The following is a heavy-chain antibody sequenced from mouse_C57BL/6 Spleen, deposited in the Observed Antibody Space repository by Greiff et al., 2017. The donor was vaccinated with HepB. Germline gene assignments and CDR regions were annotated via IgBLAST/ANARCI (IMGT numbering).Heavy chain of an antibody. D-gene: IGHD2-3*01. Sequence: QVQLQQSGAELVKPGASVKISCKASGYAFSSYWMNWVKQRPGKGLEWIGQIYPGDGDTNYNGKFKGKATLTADKSASTAYMQLSSLTSEDSAVYFDARDGYLYAMDYWGQGTSVTVSS. CDR2: IYPGDGDT. V-gene: IGHV1-80*01. CDR1: GYAFSSYW. CDR3: ARDGYLYAMDY. J-gene: IGHJ4*01.